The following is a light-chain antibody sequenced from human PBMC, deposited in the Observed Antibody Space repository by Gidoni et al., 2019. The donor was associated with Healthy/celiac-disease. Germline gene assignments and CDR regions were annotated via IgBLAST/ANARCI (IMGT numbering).Light chain of an antibody. V-gene: IGKV3-15*01. Sequence: EIVMTQSPATLSVSPGERATLSCRASQSVSSNLAWSQQKPGQAPRLLLYGASTRAPGIPARFSGSGSGTDFTLTIISLQSEDFSVYYCHQYNNWPPFTFGQGTKVEIK. CDR3: HQYNNWPPFT. CDR1: QSVSSN. CDR2: GAS. J-gene: IGKJ1*01.